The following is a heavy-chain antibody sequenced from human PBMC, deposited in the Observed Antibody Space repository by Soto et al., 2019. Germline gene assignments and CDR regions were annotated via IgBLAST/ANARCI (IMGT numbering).Heavy chain of an antibody. CDR3: ARNSSYYYDSSGYYVFAY. CDR2: INHSGST. D-gene: IGHD3-22*01. J-gene: IGHJ4*02. Sequence: SETLSLSCAVYGGSFSGYYWSWIRQPPGKGLEWIGEINHSGSTNYNPSLKSRVTISVDTSKNQFSLKLSSVTAADTAVYYCARNSSYYYDSSGYYVFAYWGQGTLVTVSS. V-gene: IGHV4-34*01. CDR1: GGSFSGYY.